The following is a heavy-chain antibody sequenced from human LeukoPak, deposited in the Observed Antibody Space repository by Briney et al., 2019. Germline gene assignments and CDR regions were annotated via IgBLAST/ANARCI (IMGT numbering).Heavy chain of an antibody. CDR1: GFTFKSYD. CDR3: ATGGYWGY. V-gene: IGHV3-21*01. D-gene: IGHD2-8*02. J-gene: IGHJ4*02. CDR2: ISTSGTYT. Sequence: PGGSLRLSCAASGFTFKSYDMNWVRQAPGKGLEWVSSISTSGTYTYYADSVKGRFTISRDNAKNSLFLLMNSLGVEDAAVYYCATGGYWGYWGQGTLVTVSS.